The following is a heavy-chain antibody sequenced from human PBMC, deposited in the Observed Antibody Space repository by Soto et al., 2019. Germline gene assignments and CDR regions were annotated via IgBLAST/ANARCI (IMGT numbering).Heavy chain of an antibody. D-gene: IGHD4-17*01. CDR2: ILSKTNNYAT. Sequence: EVQLVESGGGLVQPGGSLKLSCAASGFSLSVSTIHWVRQASGKGLEWVGRILSKTNNYATTYAASVRGRFTFSRDDSEDRAYLQMDSLRTDGMAVYYCASRDYGDYGGGGFYIWGQGTVVTLSS. CDR1: GFSLSVST. CDR3: ASRDYGDYGGGGFYI. J-gene: IGHJ3*02. V-gene: IGHV3-73*01.